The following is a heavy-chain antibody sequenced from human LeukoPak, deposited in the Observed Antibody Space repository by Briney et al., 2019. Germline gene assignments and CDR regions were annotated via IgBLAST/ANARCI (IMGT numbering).Heavy chain of an antibody. CDR2: IHFSERT. CDR3: ARTPRGEFSDY. CDR1: GGSISSYY. D-gene: IGHD3-16*01. J-gene: IGHJ4*02. V-gene: IGHV4-59*01. Sequence: SETLSLTCTVSGGSISSYYWSWIRQPPGEGLEWIGYIHFSERTNYNPSLTSRVTLSEDTSQNKFSLKLSSVTAADPAVYFCARTPRGEFSDYSGQGTLVIVSS.